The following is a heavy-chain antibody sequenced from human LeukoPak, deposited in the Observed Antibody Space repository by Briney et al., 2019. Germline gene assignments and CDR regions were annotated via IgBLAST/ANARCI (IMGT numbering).Heavy chain of an antibody. D-gene: IGHD2-15*01. Sequence: SETLSLTCAVSGYSISSGYYWGWIRQPPGKGLEWIGEINHSGSTNYNPSLKSRVTISVDTSKNQFSLKLSSVTAADTAVYYCATGVVVVAATRSAFDIWGQGTMVTVSS. CDR2: INHSGST. V-gene: IGHV4-38-2*01. CDR1: GYSISSGYY. J-gene: IGHJ3*02. CDR3: ATGVVVVAATRSAFDI.